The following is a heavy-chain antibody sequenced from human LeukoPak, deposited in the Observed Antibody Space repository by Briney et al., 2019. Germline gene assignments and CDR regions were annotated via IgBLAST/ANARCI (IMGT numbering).Heavy chain of an antibody. D-gene: IGHD3-22*01. V-gene: IGHV3-21*01. J-gene: IGHJ4*02. Sequence: GGSLRLSCAASGFTFSSYTMHWIRQAPGKGLEWVSSISGSNSYIFYADSVKGRFTVSRDNAKDSLYLQMNSLRAEDTAVYYCARARGVSTGYRPIDYWGQGTLVTVSS. CDR1: GFTFSSYT. CDR3: ARARGVSTGYRPIDY. CDR2: ISGSNSYI.